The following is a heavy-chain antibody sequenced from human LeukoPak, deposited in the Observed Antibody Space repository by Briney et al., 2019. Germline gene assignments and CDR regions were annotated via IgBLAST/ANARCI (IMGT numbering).Heavy chain of an antibody. CDR2: MWYDGRNK. CDR1: GFTLSSFG. CDR3: ARVGDMEAFDI. D-gene: IGHD3-16*01. V-gene: IGHV3-33*01. J-gene: IGHJ3*02. Sequence: GGSLRLSCAASGFTLSSFGMVWVRPAPGKGLEWVTLMWYDGRNKYYADSVKGRFTISRDNSENTVYLQMNSLRGEDTAVYYCARVGDMEAFDIWGQGTRVTVS.